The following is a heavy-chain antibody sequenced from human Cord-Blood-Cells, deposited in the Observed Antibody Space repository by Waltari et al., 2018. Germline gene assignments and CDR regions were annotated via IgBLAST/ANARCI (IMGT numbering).Heavy chain of an antibody. CDR2: NNHSGSS. CDR1: GGSFSGYY. CDR3: ATRDDNWNWFDP. Sequence: QVQLQQWGAGLLKPSETLSLTCAVYGGSFSGYYCSWIRQPPGKGLEWIGENNHSGSSNYTPSRKSRVTISVDTSKNQFSLKLSSVTAADTAVYYCATRDDNWNWFDPWGQGTLVTVSS. V-gene: IGHV4-34*01. J-gene: IGHJ5*02. D-gene: IGHD1-20*01.